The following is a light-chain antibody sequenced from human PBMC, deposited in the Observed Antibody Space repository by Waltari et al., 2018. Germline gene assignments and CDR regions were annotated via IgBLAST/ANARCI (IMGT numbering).Light chain of an antibody. J-gene: IGLJ3*02. CDR3: YSYTTNTLGV. Sequence: QSGLTQPASLSATPRQALSISCTCTRSVIFTYFYFFWYQQHPGKAPKLMIYEVSNRPSGVSNRFSGSKSGNTASLTISGLQAEDEADYYCYSYTTNTLGVFGGGTKVTVL. CDR2: EVS. CDR1: RSVIFTYFY. V-gene: IGLV2-14*01.